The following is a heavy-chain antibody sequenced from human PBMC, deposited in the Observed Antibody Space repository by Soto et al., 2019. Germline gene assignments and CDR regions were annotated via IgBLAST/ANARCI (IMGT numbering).Heavy chain of an antibody. D-gene: IGHD3-16*01. J-gene: IGHJ4*02. CDR3: ARGGGEKKLDY. V-gene: IGHV4-59*08. Sequence: QVQLQESGPGLVKPSETLSLTCTVSGGSIRSYYWSWVRQPPGKGLEWIGYIYYSGTTNYNPALQNPVTNSVNTNKNQISLRPTSVTESDTAVYYCARGGGEKKLDYGGQGTQVSVCS. CDR2: IYYSGTT. CDR1: GGSIRSYY.